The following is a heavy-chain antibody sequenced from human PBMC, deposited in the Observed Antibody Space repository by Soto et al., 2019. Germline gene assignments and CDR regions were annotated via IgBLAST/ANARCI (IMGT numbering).Heavy chain of an antibody. J-gene: IGHJ6*02. CDR2: IWYDGSNK. CDR3: ARDPGIAARRGGNYYYGMDV. CDR1: GFTFSSYG. Sequence: QVQLVESGGGVVQPGRSLRLSCAASGFTFSSYGMHWVRQAPGKGLEWVAVIWYDGSNKYYADSVKGRFTISRDNSKNTLYLQMNSLRAEETAVYYCARDPGIAARRGGNYYYGMDVWGQGTTVTVSS. D-gene: IGHD6-6*01. V-gene: IGHV3-33*01.